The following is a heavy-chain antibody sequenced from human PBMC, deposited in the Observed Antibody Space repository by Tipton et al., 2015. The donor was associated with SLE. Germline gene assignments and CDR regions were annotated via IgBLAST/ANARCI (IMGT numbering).Heavy chain of an antibody. J-gene: IGHJ6*03. V-gene: IGHV3-20*04. CDR2: INWNGGST. Sequence: SLRLSCAASGFTFDDYGMSWVRQAPGKGLEWVSGINWNGGSTGYADSVKGRFTISRDNAKNSLYLQMNSLRAEDTALYYCARGYYDSSGYYYDYYYYMDVWGKGTTVTVS. CDR1: GFTFDDYG. D-gene: IGHD3-22*01. CDR3: ARGYYDSSGYYYDYYYYMDV.